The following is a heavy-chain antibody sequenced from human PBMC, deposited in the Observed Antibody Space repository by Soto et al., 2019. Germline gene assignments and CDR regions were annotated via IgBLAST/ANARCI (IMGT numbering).Heavy chain of an antibody. Sequence: PWGSLRLSCASSGFTFSSYGMHWVRQTPGKGLEWVAVISYDGSNKYYADSVKGRFTISRDNSKNTLYLQMNSLRAEDTAVYYCAKEGPGVVVVTAFYWYFDLWGRGTLVTVSS. J-gene: IGHJ2*01. D-gene: IGHD2-21*02. CDR1: GFTFSSYG. CDR3: AKEGPGVVVVTAFYWYFDL. V-gene: IGHV3-30*18. CDR2: ISYDGSNK.